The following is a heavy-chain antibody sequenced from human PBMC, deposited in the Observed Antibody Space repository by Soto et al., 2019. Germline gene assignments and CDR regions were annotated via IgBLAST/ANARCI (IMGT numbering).Heavy chain of an antibody. D-gene: IGHD3-3*01. V-gene: IGHV3-21*01. CDR1: GFTFSSYS. J-gene: IGHJ5*02. Sequence: GGSLRLSCAASGFTFSSYSMNWVRQAPGKGLEWVSSISSSSSYIYYADSVKGRFTISRDNAKNSLYLQMNSLRAEDTAVYYCPRDLGSGYYMSWFDPWGQGTLVTVSS. CDR2: ISSSSSYI. CDR3: PRDLGSGYYMSWFDP.